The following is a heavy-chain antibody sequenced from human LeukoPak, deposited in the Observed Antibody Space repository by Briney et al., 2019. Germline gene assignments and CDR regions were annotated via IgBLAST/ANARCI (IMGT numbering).Heavy chain of an antibody. V-gene: IGHV1-2*02. D-gene: IGHD6-13*01. Sequence: ASVKVSCKASGYTFTGYYMHWVRQAPGQGLEWMGWINPNSGGTNYAQKFQGRVTMTRDTSISTAYMEPSRLRSDDTAVYYCARDRVGSSWSFDYWGQGTLVTVSS. CDR2: INPNSGGT. CDR1: GYTFTGYY. CDR3: ARDRVGSSWSFDY. J-gene: IGHJ4*02.